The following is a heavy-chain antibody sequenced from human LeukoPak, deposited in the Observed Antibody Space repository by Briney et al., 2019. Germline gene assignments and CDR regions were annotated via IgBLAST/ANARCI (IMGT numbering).Heavy chain of an antibody. J-gene: IGHJ6*03. CDR3: ARGVVVPAAIGYYYMDV. V-gene: IGHV1-69*13. D-gene: IGHD2-2*02. CDR2: IIPIFGTA. Sequence: AASVKVSCKASGGTSSSYAISWVRQAPGQGLEWMGGIIPIFGTANYAQKFQGRVTITADESTSTAYMELSSLRSEDTAVYYCARGVVVPAAIGYYYMDVWGKGTTVTVSS. CDR1: GGTSSSYA.